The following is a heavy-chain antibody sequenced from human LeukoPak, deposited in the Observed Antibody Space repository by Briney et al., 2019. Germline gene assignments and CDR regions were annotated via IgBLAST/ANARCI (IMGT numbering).Heavy chain of an antibody. V-gene: IGHV4-34*01. CDR2: INHSGST. D-gene: IGHD2-15*01. J-gene: IGHJ6*02. CDR3: ARNRRLGGKNCSGGSCRTYYYYGMDV. Sequence: KPSETLSLTCAVYGGSFSGYYWSWIRQPPGKGLEWIGEINHSGSTNYDPSLKSRVTISVDTPKNQFSLKLSSVTAADTAVYYCARNRRLGGKNCSGGSCRTYYYYGMDVWGQGTTVTVSS. CDR1: GGSFSGYY.